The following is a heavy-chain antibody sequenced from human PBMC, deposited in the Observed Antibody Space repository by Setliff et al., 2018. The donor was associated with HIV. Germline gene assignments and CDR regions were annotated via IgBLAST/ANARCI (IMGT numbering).Heavy chain of an antibody. CDR1: GGSISSYY. Sequence: PSETLSLTCTVSGGSISSYYWSWIRQPPGKGLEWIGYIYYSGSTYYNPSLKSRVTISVDTSKNQFSLKLSSVTAADTAVYYCARHAGVASPNWFDPWGQGTLVTVSS. D-gene: IGHD2-2*01. CDR2: IYYSGST. CDR3: ARHAGVASPNWFDP. J-gene: IGHJ5*02. V-gene: IGHV4-59*08.